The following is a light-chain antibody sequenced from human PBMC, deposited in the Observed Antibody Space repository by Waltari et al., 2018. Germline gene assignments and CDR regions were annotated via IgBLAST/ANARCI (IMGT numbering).Light chain of an antibody. J-gene: IGKJ2*01. CDR3: QQTYSTSFT. V-gene: IGKV1-39*01. CDR1: HSISNY. Sequence: QMTQSPLSLSASVGDTVTITCRTSHSISNYLSWYQKKPGRAPQLLIYTASNLHGGVPSRFSGSGSGTEFTLTISSLQSEDFATYYCQQTYSTSFTFGPGTKLEI. CDR2: TAS.